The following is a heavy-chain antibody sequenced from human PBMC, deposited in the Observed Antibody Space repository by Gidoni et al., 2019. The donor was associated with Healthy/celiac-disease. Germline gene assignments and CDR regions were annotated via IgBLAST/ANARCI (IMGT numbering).Heavy chain of an antibody. CDR3: ARDQYYDSSGYAPDAFDI. Sequence: QVQLVQSGAEVKNPGASVQVACKASGYTFTSYSMHWVRQAPGQGLEWMGIINPSGGSTSYEQKFQGRVTMTRDTSTSTVYMELSSLRSEDTAVYYCARDQYYDSSGYAPDAFDIWGQGTMVTVSS. D-gene: IGHD3-22*01. CDR1: GYTFTSYS. J-gene: IGHJ3*02. CDR2: INPSGGST. V-gene: IGHV1-46*01.